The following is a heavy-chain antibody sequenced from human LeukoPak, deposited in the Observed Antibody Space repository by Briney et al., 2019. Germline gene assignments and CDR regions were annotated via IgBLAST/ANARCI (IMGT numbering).Heavy chain of an antibody. CDR3: ARDGRGHWDTRIWYLGNWFDP. Sequence: ASVTVSCKASGYSFTTYGISWVRQAPGQGPEWVGWGSTYSGNTHYAQELQGRVTLTTDTSTSTAYMDLRSLRSDDTAVYYCARDGRGHWDTRIWYLGNWFDPWGEGTLVTVSS. J-gene: IGHJ5*02. CDR1: GYSFTTYG. D-gene: IGHD6-13*01. CDR2: GSTYSGNT. V-gene: IGHV1-18*01.